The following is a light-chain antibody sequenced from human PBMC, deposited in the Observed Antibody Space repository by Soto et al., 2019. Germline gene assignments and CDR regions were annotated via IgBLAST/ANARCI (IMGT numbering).Light chain of an antibody. CDR2: EGS. J-gene: IGLJ3*02. Sequence: QSVLTQPASVSGSPGQSITISCTGTSSDVGSYNLVSWYQQHPGKAPKLMIYEGSKRPSGVSNRCSGSKSGNTASLTISGLQAEDEADYYCCSYAGSSPWVFGGGTKLTVL. CDR1: SSDVGSYNL. V-gene: IGLV2-23*01. CDR3: CSYAGSSPWV.